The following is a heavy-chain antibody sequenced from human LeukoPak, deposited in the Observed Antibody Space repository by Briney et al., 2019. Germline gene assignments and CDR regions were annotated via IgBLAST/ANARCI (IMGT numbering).Heavy chain of an antibody. CDR3: ATVSYGSGSYPHPFDP. CDR1: GFTFSSYG. J-gene: IGHJ5*02. V-gene: IGHV3-30*02. CDR2: IRYDGSNY. D-gene: IGHD3-10*01. Sequence: GGSLRLSCAASGFTFSSYGMHWVRQAPGKGLEWVAFIRYDGSNYYYADSVKGRFTISRDNSKNTLYLQMNSPRAEDTAVYYCATVSYGSGSYPHPFDPWGQGTLVSVSS.